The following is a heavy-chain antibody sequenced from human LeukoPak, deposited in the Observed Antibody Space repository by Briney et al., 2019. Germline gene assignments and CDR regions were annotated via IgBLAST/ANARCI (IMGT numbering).Heavy chain of an antibody. CDR1: GYTFTSNY. CDR3: ASGYGSGSIDY. J-gene: IGHJ4*02. V-gene: IGHV1-46*01. Sequence: ASVKVSCKAFGYTFTSNYMHWVRQAPGQGPEWMGVISPSGGSTTYAQKFQGRVTLTRDMSTSTDYLELSSLRSEDTAVYYCASGYGSGSIDYWGQGTLVTVSS. CDR2: ISPSGGST. D-gene: IGHD3-10*01.